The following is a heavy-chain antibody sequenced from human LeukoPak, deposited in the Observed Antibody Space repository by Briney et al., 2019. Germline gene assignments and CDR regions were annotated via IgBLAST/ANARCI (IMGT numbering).Heavy chain of an antibody. CDR3: ARGVNYYDSSGYAY. D-gene: IGHD3-22*01. Sequence: SETLSLTCAVYGGSFSGYYWSWIRQPPGKGLEWIGEINHSGSTNYNPSLKSRVTISVDTSKNQFSLKLSSVTAADTAVYYCARGVNYYDSSGYAYWGQGTLVTVSS. J-gene: IGHJ4*02. CDR1: GGSFSGYY. CDR2: INHSGST. V-gene: IGHV4-34*01.